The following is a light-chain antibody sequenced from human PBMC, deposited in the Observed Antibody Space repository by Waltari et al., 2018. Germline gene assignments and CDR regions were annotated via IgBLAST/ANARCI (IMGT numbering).Light chain of an antibody. CDR3: QQRSNWPPIT. CDR1: QSGSTF. V-gene: IGKV3-11*01. CDR2: DAS. J-gene: IGKJ5*01. Sequence: CRAGQSGSTFLAWYQQKPGQAPRLLIYDASNRATGIPARFSGRGSGTGFTLTISSLEPEDSAVYYCQQRSNWPPITFGQGTRLEIK.